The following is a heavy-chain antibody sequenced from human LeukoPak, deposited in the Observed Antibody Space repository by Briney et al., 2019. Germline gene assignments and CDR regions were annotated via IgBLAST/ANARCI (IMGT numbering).Heavy chain of an antibody. J-gene: IGHJ4*02. D-gene: IGHD3-3*01. CDR1: GYTFTSYG. V-gene: IGHV1-18*01. CDR3: ARNFLERLIDY. Sequence: ASVKVSCKTSGYTFTSYGITWVRQAPGQGLEWMGWISGYNGNTKYAQELQGRVTMTTDTSTSTAYMELRGLRADDTAVYYCARNFLERLIDYWGQGTLVTVSS. CDR2: ISGYNGNT.